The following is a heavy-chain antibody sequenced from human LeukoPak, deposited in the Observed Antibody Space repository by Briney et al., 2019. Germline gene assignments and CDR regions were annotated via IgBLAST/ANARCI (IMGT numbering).Heavy chain of an antibody. CDR3: AREDARYYDIYFDY. V-gene: IGHV3-7*01. J-gene: IGHJ4*02. CDR2: IKQDGSEK. CDR1: GFTFSSYW. Sequence: AGGSLRLSCAASGFTFSSYWMSWVRQAPGKGLEWVANIKQDGSEKYYVDSVKGRFTISRDNAKNSLYLQMNSLRAEDTAVYYCAREDARYYDIYFDYWGQGTLVTVSS. D-gene: IGHD3-9*01.